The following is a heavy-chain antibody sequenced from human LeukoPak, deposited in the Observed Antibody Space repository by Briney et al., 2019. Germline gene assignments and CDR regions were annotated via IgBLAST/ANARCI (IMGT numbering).Heavy chain of an antibody. CDR3: AKGGYYDNSGPFDI. Sequence: GGSLRLSCAASGFTFSSNVMSWVRQAPGKGLEWVSTISGSGGSTYYADSVKGRFTIPRDNSKNTLYLQMNSLRAEDTAVYYCAKGGYYDNSGPFDIWGQGTMVTVSS. CDR2: ISGSGGST. D-gene: IGHD3-22*01. J-gene: IGHJ3*02. CDR1: GFTFSSNV. V-gene: IGHV3-23*01.